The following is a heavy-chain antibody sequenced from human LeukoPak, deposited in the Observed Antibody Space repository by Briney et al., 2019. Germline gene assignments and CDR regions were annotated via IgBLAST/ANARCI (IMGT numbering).Heavy chain of an antibody. CDR3: ARGGDSHYSSSSRFDN. CDR1: GYSFVSYY. D-gene: IGHD6-6*01. Sequence: ASVKVSCKASGYSFVSYYLHWVRQAPGQGLEWMGMIIPGGGGASYAQKFRGRVTMTTDMSTNAVNMELSSPTSEDTAEYYCARGGDSHYSSSSRFDNWGQGTLVTVSS. J-gene: IGHJ4*02. V-gene: IGHV1-46*01. CDR2: IIPGGGGA.